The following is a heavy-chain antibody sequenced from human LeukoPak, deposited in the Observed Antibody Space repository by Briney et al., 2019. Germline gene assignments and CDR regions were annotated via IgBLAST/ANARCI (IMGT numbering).Heavy chain of an antibody. CDR2: ISGSGGRT. CDR3: AKVVVTATWNYYYGMDV. Sequence: GGSLRLSCAASGFTFSSYSMSWVRQAPGKGLEWVSGISGSGGRTYYADSVQGRFTISRDNSKNTLYLQMNSLRAEDTAVYYCAKVVVTATWNYYYGMDVWGQGTTVT. CDR1: GFTFSSYS. V-gene: IGHV3-23*01. J-gene: IGHJ6*02. D-gene: IGHD2-21*02.